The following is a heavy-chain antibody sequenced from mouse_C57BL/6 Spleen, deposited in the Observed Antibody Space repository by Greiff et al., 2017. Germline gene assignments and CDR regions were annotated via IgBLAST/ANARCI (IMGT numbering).Heavy chain of an antibody. J-gene: IGHJ3*01. Sequence: QVQLQQSGAELARPGASVKMSCKASGYTFTSYTMHWVKQRPGQGLEWIGNINPGSGYTKYNHKFKDKATLTADKSSSTAYMQLSSLTSEDSAVYYCAIYYGSSPFAYWGQGTLVTVSA. V-gene: IGHV1-4*01. CDR3: AIYYGSSPFAY. D-gene: IGHD1-1*01. CDR2: INPGSGYT. CDR1: GYTFTSYT.